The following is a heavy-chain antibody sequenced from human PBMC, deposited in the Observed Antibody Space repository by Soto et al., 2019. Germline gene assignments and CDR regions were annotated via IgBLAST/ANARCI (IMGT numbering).Heavy chain of an antibody. J-gene: IGHJ4*02. D-gene: IGHD3-10*01. Sequence: QVQLQESSPGLVKPSQTLSLTCTVSGDSLSRGGYYWSWIRQHPGKGLEWIGYIYFSGSAYYNPSLKSRVTMSIDTSKNQFSLRLTSLTAADTAVYYCAKSSVRGIKHSWGQGTLAIVSS. CDR2: IYFSGSA. CDR3: AKSSVRGIKHS. V-gene: IGHV4-31*03. CDR1: GDSLSRGGYY.